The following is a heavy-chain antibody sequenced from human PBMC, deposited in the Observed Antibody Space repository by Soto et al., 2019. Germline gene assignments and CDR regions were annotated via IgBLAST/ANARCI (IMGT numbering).Heavy chain of an antibody. CDR2: IYYSGST. V-gene: IGHV4-31*03. Sequence: QVQLQESGPGLVKPSQTLSLTCTVSGGSISSGGYYWSWIRQHPGKGLEWIGYIYYSGSTYYNPSLKSRVTISVDTSKNQFSLKLSPVTAADTAVYYCARDRDGVTAIGGYFDYWGQGTLVTVSS. D-gene: IGHD2-21*02. J-gene: IGHJ4*02. CDR3: ARDRDGVTAIGGYFDY. CDR1: GGSISSGGYY.